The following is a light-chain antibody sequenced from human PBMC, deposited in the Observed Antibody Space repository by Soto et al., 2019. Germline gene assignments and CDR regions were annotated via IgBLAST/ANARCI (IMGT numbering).Light chain of an antibody. J-gene: IGKJ1*01. CDR3: QQYNSYSRT. Sequence: DIQMTQSPSTLSASVGDRVTITCRASQSISSWLAWYQQKPGKAPKLLIYKASSLGSGVPSRFSGSGSGTEFTLTISSLQPDDFATSYCQQYNSYSRTFGQGTKV. CDR1: QSISSW. CDR2: KAS. V-gene: IGKV1-5*03.